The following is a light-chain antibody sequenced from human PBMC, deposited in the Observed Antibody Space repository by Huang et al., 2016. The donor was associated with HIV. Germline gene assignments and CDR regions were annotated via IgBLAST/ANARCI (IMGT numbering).Light chain of an antibody. V-gene: IGKV3-15*01. Sequence: EIVMTQSPSTLSVSPGERATISCRASQSFSSNLAGYQQKPGQAPRLLIYGASTRPTVIPARFSGSGSGTEFTLTISSLQSEDFAVYYCQQYNNWPQTFGQGTKVEIK. CDR1: QSFSSN. J-gene: IGKJ1*01. CDR2: GAS. CDR3: QQYNNWPQT.